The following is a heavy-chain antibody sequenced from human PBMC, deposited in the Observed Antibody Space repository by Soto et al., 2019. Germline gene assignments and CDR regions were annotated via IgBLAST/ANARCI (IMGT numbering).Heavy chain of an antibody. Sequence: GGSLRLSCAASGFTFSDHYMDWVRQDQGKGLKWVGRSRNKVKSYTISYGASLKGRFTISRDDSNNSLYLQMNSLKTEDTAVYYFVRVDRSETGTTRFDFWGQGTMVTVSS. CDR1: GFTFSDHY. V-gene: IGHV3-72*01. CDR3: VRVDRSETGTTRFDF. J-gene: IGHJ3*01. CDR2: SRNKVKSYTI. D-gene: IGHD2-2*01.